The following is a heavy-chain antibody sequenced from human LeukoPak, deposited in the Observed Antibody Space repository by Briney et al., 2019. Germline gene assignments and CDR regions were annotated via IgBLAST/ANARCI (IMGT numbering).Heavy chain of an antibody. CDR1: GFTFRTYA. Sequence: GGSLRLSCAASGFTFRTYAMRWVRRAPGKGVEWGPAIKLDGSEEYYVDSVKGPFTISKDNAKNSLFLQMNNLRVEDTAVYYCARGWECDYWGQGTLVTVSS. J-gene: IGHJ4*02. D-gene: IGHD1-26*01. V-gene: IGHV3-7*05. CDR3: ARGWECDY. CDR2: IKLDGSEE.